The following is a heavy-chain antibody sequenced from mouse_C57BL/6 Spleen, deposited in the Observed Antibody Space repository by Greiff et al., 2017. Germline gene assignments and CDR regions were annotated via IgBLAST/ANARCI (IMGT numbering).Heavy chain of an antibody. CDR2: IDPANGNP. V-gene: IGHV14-3*01. CDR3: SRPERNCVDAMDY. D-gene: IGHD4-1*01. Sequence: VQLQQSVAELVRPGASVKLSCTASGFNFKNTYMHWVKQRPEQGLEWIGRIDPANGNPKYAPKFQGKATITADTSSNTAYLQRSSLTSEDTAIYYYSRPERNCVDAMDYGGQGTSVTVSA. CDR1: GFNFKNTY. J-gene: IGHJ4*01.